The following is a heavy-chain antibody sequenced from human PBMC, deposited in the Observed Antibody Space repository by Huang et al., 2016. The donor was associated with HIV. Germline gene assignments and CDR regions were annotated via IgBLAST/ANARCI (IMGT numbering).Heavy chain of an antibody. CDR3: AREGNDVGGGFDH. V-gene: IGHV4-4*07. CDR2: MDTSGTT. J-gene: IGHJ4*02. D-gene: IGHD3-10*02. CDR1: GGSIRNYY. Sequence: QVQLQESGPGLVKPAETLSLTCSVSGGSIRNYYWSWIRQPAGKGLEWIGRMDTSGTTNDNPSLRSRVTMSLDTSKNQFSLRLTSVTAADTAVYYCAREGNDVGGGFDHWGQGTLVTVSS.